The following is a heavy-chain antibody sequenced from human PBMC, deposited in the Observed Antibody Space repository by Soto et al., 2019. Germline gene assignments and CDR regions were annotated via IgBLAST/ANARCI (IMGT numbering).Heavy chain of an antibody. Sequence: ASVKVSCKASGHTFTSYGISWVRQAPGQGLEWMGWISAYNGNTNYAQKLQGRVTMTTDTSTSTAYMELRSLRSDDTAVYYCARDAYYYGSGSYYEFDYWGQGTLVTVSS. CDR1: GHTFTSYG. D-gene: IGHD3-10*01. CDR2: ISAYNGNT. J-gene: IGHJ4*02. V-gene: IGHV1-18*01. CDR3: ARDAYYYGSGSYYEFDY.